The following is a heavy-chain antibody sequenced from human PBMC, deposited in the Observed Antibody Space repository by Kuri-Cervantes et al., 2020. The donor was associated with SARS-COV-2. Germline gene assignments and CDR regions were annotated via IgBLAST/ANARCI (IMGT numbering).Heavy chain of an antibody. V-gene: IGHV3-48*01. CDR3: VRKGDS. J-gene: IGHJ4*02. CDR1: GFTVSTYT. CDR2: ISVSGTTM. Sequence: GGSLRLSCAVSGFTVSTYTMNWVRQAPGKGLEWVSYISVSGTTMYYADSVKGRFTIYRDNAKNSLYLQMNSLRADDTAVYYCVRKGDSWGQGTLVTVSS.